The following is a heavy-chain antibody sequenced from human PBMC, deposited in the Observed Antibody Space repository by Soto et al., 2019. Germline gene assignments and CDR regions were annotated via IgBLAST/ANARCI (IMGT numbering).Heavy chain of an antibody. D-gene: IGHD4-17*01. J-gene: IGHJ6*02. Sequence: GGSLSLSCAAPGFTFISYAMSWVRQAPGKGLGWVSAISGSGGSTYYADSVKGRFTISRDNSKNTLYLQMNSLRAEDTAVYYCAKDFDDYGGNSFDVWGQGTTVTVSS. CDR3: AKDFDDYGGNSFDV. CDR1: GFTFISYA. CDR2: ISGSGGST. V-gene: IGHV3-23*01.